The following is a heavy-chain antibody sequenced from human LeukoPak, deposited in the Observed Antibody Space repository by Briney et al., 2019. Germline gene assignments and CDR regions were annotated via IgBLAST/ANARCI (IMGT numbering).Heavy chain of an antibody. CDR2: ISRSSSSK. V-gene: IGHV3-21*01. Sequence: PGGSLRLSCAASGFTFSNYSMNWVRQAPGKGLEWVSSISRSSSSKYYADSVKGRFTISRDNAKNSLYLQMNSLRAEDTAVYYCAREQSYGSGSYYVCYFDYWGQGTLVTVSS. CDR3: AREQSYGSGSYYVCYFDY. CDR1: GFTFSNYS. J-gene: IGHJ4*02. D-gene: IGHD3-10*01.